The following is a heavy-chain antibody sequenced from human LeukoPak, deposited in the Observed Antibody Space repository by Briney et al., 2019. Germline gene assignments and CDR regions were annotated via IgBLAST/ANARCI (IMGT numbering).Heavy chain of an antibody. CDR1: GGSISSYY. J-gene: IGHJ4*02. V-gene: IGHV4-59*04. Sequence: SETLSLTCTVSGGSISSYYWSWIRQPPGKGLEWIVYYSGSTYYNPSLKSRVTISVDTSKNQFSLKLSSVSAADTAVYYCARRSPQCWGGDCYFDYWGQGTLVTVSS. D-gene: IGHD2-21*02. CDR2: YYSGST. CDR3: ARRSPQCWGGDCYFDY.